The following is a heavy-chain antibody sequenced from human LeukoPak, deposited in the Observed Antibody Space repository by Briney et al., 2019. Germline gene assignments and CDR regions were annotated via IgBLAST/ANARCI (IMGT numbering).Heavy chain of an antibody. D-gene: IGHD5-18*01. V-gene: IGHV4-39*01. J-gene: IGHJ6*02. Sequence: PSETLSLTCTVSGGSPARSSHYWGWVRQSPGEGLEWIAIMYYTGSPYYNPPLKSRVSISVDTSRNQFSLKLTSVTAADTAVYYCARHRIQPPVLMDVWGQGTTVTVSS. CDR3: ARHRIQPPVLMDV. CDR2: MYYTGSP. CDR1: GGSPARSSHY.